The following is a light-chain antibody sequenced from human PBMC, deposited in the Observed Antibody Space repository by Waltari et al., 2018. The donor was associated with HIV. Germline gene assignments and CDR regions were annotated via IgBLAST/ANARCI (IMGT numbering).Light chain of an antibody. CDR2: GNT. J-gene: IGLJ2*01. Sequence: QSVLTQPPSVSGAPGQRVTISCTGRNSNIGAGYDVHWYQHVPGTAPKLLLPGNTSRAYGFPDRFSGSRSATAASLGITGLQPEDEADDYCQSYDNSLSGSVVFGGGTKLTVL. CDR1: NSNIGAGYD. V-gene: IGLV1-40*01. CDR3: QSYDNSLSGSVV.